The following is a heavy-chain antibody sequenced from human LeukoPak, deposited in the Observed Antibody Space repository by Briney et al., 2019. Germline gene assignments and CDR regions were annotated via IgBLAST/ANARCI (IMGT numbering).Heavy chain of an antibody. CDR1: GDSISSYY. D-gene: IGHD6-13*01. Sequence: SETLSLTCIVSGDSISSYYWSWIRQSPGKGLEWIGYIYHSGSTNYNPSLEGRITISVDTSKNQFSLKLRSVTAADTAVYYCARHFSGAAAPLPFDYWGQGTLVTVSS. V-gene: IGHV4-59*08. J-gene: IGHJ4*02. CDR3: ARHFSGAAAPLPFDY. CDR2: IYHSGST.